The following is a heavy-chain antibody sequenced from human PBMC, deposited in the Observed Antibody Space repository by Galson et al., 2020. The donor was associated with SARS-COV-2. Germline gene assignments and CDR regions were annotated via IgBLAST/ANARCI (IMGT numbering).Heavy chain of an antibody. J-gene: IGHJ5*02. CDR3: ARDRDYYDSSGYYWDEYNWFDP. CDR2: IYTSGST. D-gene: IGHD3-22*01. CDR1: GGSISSYY. Sequence: SETLSLTCTVSGGSISSYYWSWIRQPAGKGLEWIGRIYTSGSTNYNPSLKSRVTMSVDTSKNQFSLKLSSVTAADTAVYYCARDRDYYDSSGYYWDEYNWFDPWGQGTLVTVSS. V-gene: IGHV4-4*07.